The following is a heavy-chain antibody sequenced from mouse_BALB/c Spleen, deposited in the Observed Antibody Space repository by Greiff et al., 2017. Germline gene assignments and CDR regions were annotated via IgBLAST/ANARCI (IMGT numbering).Heavy chain of an antibody. CDR1: GFTFSDYF. CDR2: ISDGGSYT. CDR3: ARRYYALDY. Sequence: EVKVVESGGDLVKPGGSLKLSCAASGFTFSDYFMYWVRQTPEKRLEWVAIISDGGSYTYYPDSVKGRFTISRDNTKNHLYLQMTSLKSEDTAMYYCARRYYALDYWGHGTSVTVSS. V-gene: IGHV5-4*02. J-gene: IGHJ4*01.